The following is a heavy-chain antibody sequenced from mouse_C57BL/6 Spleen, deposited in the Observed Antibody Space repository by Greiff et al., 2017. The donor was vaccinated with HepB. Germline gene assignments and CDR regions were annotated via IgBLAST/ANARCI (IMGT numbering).Heavy chain of an antibody. D-gene: IGHD1-1*01. J-gene: IGHJ3*01. CDR1: GFTFSSYT. CDR3: ARHYYGSSYPAWFAY. V-gene: IGHV5-9*01. Sequence: EVQVVESGGGLVKPGGSLKLSCAASGFTFSSYTMSWVRQTPEKRLEWVATISGGGGNTYYPDSVKGRFTISRDNAKNTLYLQMSSLRSEDTALYYCARHYYGSSYPAWFAYWGQGTLVTVSA. CDR2: ISGGGGNT.